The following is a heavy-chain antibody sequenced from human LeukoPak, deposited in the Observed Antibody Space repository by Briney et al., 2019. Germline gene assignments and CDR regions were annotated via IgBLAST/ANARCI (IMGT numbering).Heavy chain of an antibody. CDR3: DRYVDY. CDR1: GFTFSNYW. J-gene: IGHJ4*02. D-gene: IGHD2-2*01. V-gene: IGHV3-64D*06. CDR2: ISSDGGTT. Sequence: GGSLRLSCTASGFTFSNYWMDWVRQAPGKGLQYVSSISSDGGTTYYADSVKGRFTISRDNSKNTLHLQMSSLRSEDTADCVKDRYVDYWGQGTLVTVSS.